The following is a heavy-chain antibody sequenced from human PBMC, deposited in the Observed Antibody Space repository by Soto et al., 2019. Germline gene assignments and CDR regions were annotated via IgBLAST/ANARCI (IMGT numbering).Heavy chain of an antibody. CDR3: ARVSYTVTLDY. V-gene: IGHV3-48*01. CDR2: ISSSSSTI. CDR1: GFTFSGYS. J-gene: IGHJ4*02. D-gene: IGHD4-17*01. Sequence: GGSLRLSCAASGFTFSGYSMNWVRQAPGKGLEWVSYISSSSSTIYYADSVKGRFTISRDNAKNSLYLQMNSLRAEDTAVYYCARVSYTVTLDYWGQGTLVTVSS.